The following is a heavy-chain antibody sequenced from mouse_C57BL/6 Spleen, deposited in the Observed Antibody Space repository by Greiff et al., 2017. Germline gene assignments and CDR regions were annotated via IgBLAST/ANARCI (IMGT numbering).Heavy chain of an antibody. CDR1: GYTFTSYW. CDR3: ARAGDYVLAWFAY. D-gene: IGHD2-4*01. J-gene: IGHJ3*01. CDR2: IHPNSGST. Sequence: QVQLQQPGAELVKPGASVKLSCKASGYTFTSYWMHWVKQRPGQGLEWIGMIHPNSGSTNYNEKFKSKATLTVDKSSSTAYMQLRSLTSEDSAVYYCARAGDYVLAWFAYWGQGTLVTVSA. V-gene: IGHV1-64*01.